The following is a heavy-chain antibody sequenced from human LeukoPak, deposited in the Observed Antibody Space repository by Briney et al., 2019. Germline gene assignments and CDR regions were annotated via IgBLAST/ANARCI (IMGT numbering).Heavy chain of an antibody. CDR2: ISTSSSYI. Sequence: PGGSLRLSCAASGFTFGSYNMNCVRQAPGKGLEWVSSISTSSSYIYYADSVKGRFTISRDNAKKSLYLQMNCLRAGDTAVYYCLGYCSGGNCYSGAYWGQGTLVTVSS. CDR1: GFTFGSYN. CDR3: LGYCSGGNCYSGAY. J-gene: IGHJ4*02. D-gene: IGHD2-15*01. V-gene: IGHV3-21*01.